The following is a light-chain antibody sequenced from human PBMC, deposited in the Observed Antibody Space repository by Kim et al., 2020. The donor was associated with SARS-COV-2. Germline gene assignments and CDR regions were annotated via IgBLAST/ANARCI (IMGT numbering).Light chain of an antibody. CDR1: KLGDKY. J-gene: IGLJ2*01. CDR3: QAWDSSTVV. V-gene: IGLV3-1*01. CDR2: QDK. Sequence: SVSPGQTASITCSGDKLGDKYACWYQQKPGQSPVLVIYQDKKRPSGIPERFSGSNSGNTATLTISGTQAMDEADYYCQAWDSSTVVFGGGTQLTVL.